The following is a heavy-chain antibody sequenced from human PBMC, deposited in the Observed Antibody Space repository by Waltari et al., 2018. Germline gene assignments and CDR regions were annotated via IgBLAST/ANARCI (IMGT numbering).Heavy chain of an antibody. J-gene: IGHJ4*02. Sequence: QVQLQESGPGLVKPSETLSLTCTVSGGSISSYSWSWIRQPPGKGLEWIGYIYYSGSTNYNPSLKSRVTISVDTSKNQFSLKLSSVTAADTAVYYCARGLGYDFWSGYYPFDYWGQGTLVTVSS. CDR2: IYYSGST. V-gene: IGHV4-59*01. CDR3: ARGLGYDFWSGYYPFDY. D-gene: IGHD3-3*01. CDR1: GGSISSYS.